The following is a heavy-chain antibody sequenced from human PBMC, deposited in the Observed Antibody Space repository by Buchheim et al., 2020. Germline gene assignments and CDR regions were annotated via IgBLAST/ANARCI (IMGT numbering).Heavy chain of an antibody. CDR2: ISYDGSNK. CDR3: ARDGSSCWTNSHYYYYYGMDV. D-gene: IGHD6-19*01. CDR1: GFTFSSYA. Sequence: QVQLVESGGGVVQPGRSLRLSCAASGFTFSSYAMHWVRQAPGKGLEWVAVISYDGSNKYYADSVKGRFTISRDNSKNTLYLQMDSLRAEDTAVYYCARDGSSCWTNSHYYYYYGMDVWGQGTT. J-gene: IGHJ6*02. V-gene: IGHV3-30*04.